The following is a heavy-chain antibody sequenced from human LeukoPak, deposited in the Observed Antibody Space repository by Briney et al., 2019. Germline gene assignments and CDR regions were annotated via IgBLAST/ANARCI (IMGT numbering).Heavy chain of an antibody. D-gene: IGHD5-12*01. J-gene: IGHJ3*02. V-gene: IGHV3-11*04. CDR1: GFTFSDYY. CDR2: ISSSGSTI. Sequence: GGSVRLSCAASGFTFSDYYMSWIRQAPGKGLEWVSYISSSGSTIYYADSVKGRFTISRDNAKNSLYLQRNSLRAEDTGVYYCARSSRGGYEIRACDIWGQGTMVSVSS. CDR3: ARSSRGGYEIRACDI.